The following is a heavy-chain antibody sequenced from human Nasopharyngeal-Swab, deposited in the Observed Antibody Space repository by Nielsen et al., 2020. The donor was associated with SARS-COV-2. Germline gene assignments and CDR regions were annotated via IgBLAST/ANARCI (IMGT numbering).Heavy chain of an antibody. J-gene: IGHJ4*02. D-gene: IGHD4-17*01. CDR1: GGSTSVYS. Sequence: PQTLSLTGTVYGGSTSVYSSSWIRPLPGNWLEWIGYILSIGSTNYNPAPKRRVTLSVDTTKNQFSRKLSTVTVADTAVYYCARDFGGDYEGVFDYWGQGTLVTVSS. CDR2: ILSIGST. V-gene: IGHV4-59*01. CDR3: ARDFGGDYEGVFDY.